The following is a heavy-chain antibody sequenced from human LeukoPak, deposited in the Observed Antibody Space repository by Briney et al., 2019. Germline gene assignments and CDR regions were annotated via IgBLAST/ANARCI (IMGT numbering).Heavy chain of an antibody. CDR3: AKQGGLFSSGYSYFDY. V-gene: IGHV3-23*01. J-gene: IGHJ4*02. D-gene: IGHD3-22*01. CDR1: GFTFSSYA. Sequence: PGGSLRLSCAASGFTFSSYAMSWVRQAPGKGLEWVSAISGSGGSTYYADSVKGRFTISRDNSKNTLYLQMNSLRAEDTAVYYCAKQGGLFSSGYSYFDYWGQGTLVTVSS. CDR2: ISGSGGST.